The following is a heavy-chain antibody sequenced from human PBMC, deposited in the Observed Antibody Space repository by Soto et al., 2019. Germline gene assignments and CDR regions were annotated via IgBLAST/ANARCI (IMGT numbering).Heavy chain of an antibody. J-gene: IGHJ4*02. CDR2: ISAYNGNT. D-gene: IGHD5-18*01. CDR1: GYTFTSYG. Sequence: ASVKVSCKASGYTFTSYGISWVRQAPGQGLEWMGWISAYNGNTDYAQKLQGRVTMTTDTSTSTAYMELRSLRSDDTAVYYCARDQMGYSYGQAFHYFDYWGQGTLVTVSS. V-gene: IGHV1-18*01. CDR3: ARDQMGYSYGQAFHYFDY.